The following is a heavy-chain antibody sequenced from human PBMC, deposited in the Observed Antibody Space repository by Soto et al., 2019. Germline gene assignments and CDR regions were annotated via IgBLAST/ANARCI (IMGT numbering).Heavy chain of an antibody. CDR3: ERHSIWLLLSDY. J-gene: IGHJ4*02. V-gene: IGHV4-39*01. CDR2: IYYTGNT. Sequence: PSATLSLTCTVSGCSNSSSNYYWGWIRQTPGKGLEWIGSIYYTGNTYYNPSLKSRVTISVDTSKNQFSLKLDSVTAADTAVYFCERHSIWLLLSDYWGQGSLVTVSS. CDR1: GCSNSSSNYY. D-gene: IGHD3-22*01.